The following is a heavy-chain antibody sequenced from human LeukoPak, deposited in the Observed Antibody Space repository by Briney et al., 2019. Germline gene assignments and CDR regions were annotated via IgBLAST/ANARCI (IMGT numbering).Heavy chain of an antibody. V-gene: IGHV3-64D*09. CDR1: GFPFSSYA. CDR2: ISDSGGST. CDR3: VRGYSFGPYGMDV. Sequence: PGGSLRLSCSASGFPFSSYAMHWVRQAPGKGLGYVSAISDSGGSTYYADSMKGRFTISRDNSKNTLYLQMSSLRAEDTAVYFCVRGYSFGPYGMDVWGQGTTVTVSS. J-gene: IGHJ6*02. D-gene: IGHD2-15*01.